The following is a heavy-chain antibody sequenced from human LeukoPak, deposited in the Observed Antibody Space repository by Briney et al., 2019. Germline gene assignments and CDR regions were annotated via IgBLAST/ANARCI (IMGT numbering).Heavy chain of an antibody. Sequence: SETLSLTCTVSGGSISSYYWSWIRQPAGKGLEWIGRIYTSGSTNYNPSLKSRVTMSVDTSKNQFSLKLSSVTAADTAVYYCARVEQQLVLGKYYYYYYMDVWGKGTTVTISS. D-gene: IGHD6-13*01. V-gene: IGHV4-4*07. CDR2: IYTSGST. J-gene: IGHJ6*03. CDR3: ARVEQQLVLGKYYYYYYMDV. CDR1: GGSISSYY.